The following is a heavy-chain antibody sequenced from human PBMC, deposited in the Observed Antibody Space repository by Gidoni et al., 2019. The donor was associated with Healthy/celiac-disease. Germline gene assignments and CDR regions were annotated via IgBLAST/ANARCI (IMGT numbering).Heavy chain of an antibody. D-gene: IGHD3-22*01. CDR1: GYTFTSYY. J-gene: IGHJ4*02. Sequence: QVQLVQSGAEVKKPGASGKVSCKASGYTFTSYYMHLVRQAPGKELEWRGIINPSGSSTSYAQKFQGRFTMTRDTSTSTVYMELSSLRSEDTAVYYCARDRYSSGYVDYWGQGTLVTVSS. CDR3: ARDRYSSGYVDY. CDR2: INPSGSST. V-gene: IGHV1-46*03.